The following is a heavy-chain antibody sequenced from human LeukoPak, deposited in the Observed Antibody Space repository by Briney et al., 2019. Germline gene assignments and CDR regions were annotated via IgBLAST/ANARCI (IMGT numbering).Heavy chain of an antibody. CDR1: GFTFSDYY. D-gene: IGHD3-10*01. J-gene: IGHJ4*02. CDR2: ISSSGSTI. Sequence: PGGSLRLSCAASGFTFSDYYMSWIRQAPGKGLEWVSYISSSGSTIYYADPVKGRFTISRDNAKNSLYLQMNSLRAEDTAVYYCASSLKVYGSGSRIDYWGQGTLVTASS. V-gene: IGHV3-11*01. CDR3: ASSLKVYGSGSRIDY.